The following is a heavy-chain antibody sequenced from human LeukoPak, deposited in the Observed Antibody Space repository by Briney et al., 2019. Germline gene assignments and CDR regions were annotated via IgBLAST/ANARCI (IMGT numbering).Heavy chain of an antibody. CDR3: AIRPGYSSGWYGFDY. J-gene: IGHJ4*02. CDR2: ISGSGGST. Sequence: GGSLSLFCAASGFTFSSLAMSWVRQAPGKGLEWVSSISGSGGSTYYADSVKGRFTISRNNSKNTLYQQMNSLRAEDTAVYYCAIRPGYSSGWYGFDYWGQGTLVTVSS. V-gene: IGHV3-23*01. CDR1: GFTFSSLA. D-gene: IGHD6-19*01.